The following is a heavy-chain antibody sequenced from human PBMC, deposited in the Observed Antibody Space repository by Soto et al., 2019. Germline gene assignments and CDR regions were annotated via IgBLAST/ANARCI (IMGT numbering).Heavy chain of an antibody. J-gene: IGHJ6*02. V-gene: IGHV1-2*02. D-gene: IGHD3-3*01. Sequence: DSVKLYCKASGYTFTGYYMHWVRQAPGQGLEWMGWINPNSGGTNYAQKFQGRVTMTRDTSISTAYMELSRLRSDDTAVYYCASGLRFSPGGDYYFYYGMDVWCHGIGVAVSS. CDR2: INPNSGGT. CDR1: GYTFTGYY. CDR3: ASGLRFSPGGDYYFYYGMDV.